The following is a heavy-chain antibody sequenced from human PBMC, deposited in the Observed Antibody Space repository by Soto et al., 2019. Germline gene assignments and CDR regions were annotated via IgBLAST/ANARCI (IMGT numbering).Heavy chain of an antibody. CDR1: GYTFTNYN. J-gene: IGHJ2*01. Sequence: QVQLVQSGAEVKKPGASVKVSCKASGYTFTNYNINWVRQAPGQGLEWMGWISAYNGNTNYTQILQGRVTMTTDTSTSTAYMELRSLTSDDTAVYYCARYSGWYHHSWYCDLWGRGTLVTVSS. CDR2: ISAYNGNT. CDR3: ARYSGWYHHSWYCDL. D-gene: IGHD6-19*01. V-gene: IGHV1-18*01.